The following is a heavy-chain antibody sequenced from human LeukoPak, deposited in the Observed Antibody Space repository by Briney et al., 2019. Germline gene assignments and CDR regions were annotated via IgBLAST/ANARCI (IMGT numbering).Heavy chain of an antibody. CDR2: IIPIFGTA. V-gene: IGHV1-69*13. CDR3: ARVSDGGPYFQYFQH. CDR1: GGTFSSYA. J-gene: IGHJ1*01. Sequence: SVKVSCKASGGTFSSYAISWVRQAPGQGLEWMGGIIPIFGTANYAQKFQGRVTITADESTSTAYMELNSLRSEDTAVYYCARVSDGGPYFQYFQHWGQGTPVTVSS. D-gene: IGHD2/OR15-2a*01.